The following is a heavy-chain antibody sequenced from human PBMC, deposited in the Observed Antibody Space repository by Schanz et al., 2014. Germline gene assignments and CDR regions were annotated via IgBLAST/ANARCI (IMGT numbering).Heavy chain of an antibody. D-gene: IGHD3-10*01. V-gene: IGHV4-39*01. CDR2: IYNSGST. Sequence: QLQLQESGPGLVKPSETLSLTCTVSGGSISSSSYFWGWIRQPPGKGLEWIGSIYNSGSTYYNPSPKAGVPIPGDPSKTQSPLKLGSVTAADTAVYYCGRHPHYYGSGSGFDPWGQGTLVTVSS. CDR1: GGSISSSSYF. J-gene: IGHJ5*02. CDR3: GRHPHYYGSGSGFDP.